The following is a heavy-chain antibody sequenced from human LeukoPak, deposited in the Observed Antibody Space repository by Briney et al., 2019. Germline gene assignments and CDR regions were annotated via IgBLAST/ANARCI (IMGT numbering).Heavy chain of an antibody. V-gene: IGHV3-30*02. Sequence: PGGSLRLSXAASGFAFSSYGMHWVRQAPGKGLEWVAFIRHDASYKYYADSVKGRFTISRDNSKNTVYVQMNSLRAEDTALYYCAKDYTGGSLDYWGQGTLVTVSS. J-gene: IGHJ4*02. CDR3: AKDYTGGSLDY. CDR1: GFAFSSYG. CDR2: IRHDASYK. D-gene: IGHD2-15*01.